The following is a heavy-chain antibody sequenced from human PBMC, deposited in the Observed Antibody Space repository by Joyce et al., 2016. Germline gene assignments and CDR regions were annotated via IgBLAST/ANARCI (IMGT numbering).Heavy chain of an antibody. CDR2: LSSSSSYI. V-gene: IGHV3-21*01. J-gene: IGHJ4*02. CDR1: GFTFSSYS. CDR3: ARSSYTNGIFDY. D-gene: IGHD2-8*01. Sequence: EVQLVESGGGLVKPGGSLRLSCVASGFTFSSYSMSGVRQAAGKGLEWVSSLSSSSSYIKYTDSVKGRFTISRDNAKNSLYLQMNSLRVEDTAVYYCARSSYTNGIFDYWGQGTLVTVSS.